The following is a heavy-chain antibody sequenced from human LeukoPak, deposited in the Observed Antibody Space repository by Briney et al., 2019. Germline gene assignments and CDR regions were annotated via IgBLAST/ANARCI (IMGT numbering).Heavy chain of an antibody. CDR3: ARGSSGWHGPLDY. D-gene: IGHD6-19*01. Sequence: SETLSLTCTVSGGSTSSYYWSWIRQPPGKGLEWIGYIHYSGSTNYNSSLKSRVTISVDMSKNQFSLKLSSVTAADTAVYYCARGSSGWHGPLDYWGEGTLATVCS. J-gene: IGHJ4*02. CDR2: IHYSGST. V-gene: IGHV4-59*01. CDR1: GGSTSSYY.